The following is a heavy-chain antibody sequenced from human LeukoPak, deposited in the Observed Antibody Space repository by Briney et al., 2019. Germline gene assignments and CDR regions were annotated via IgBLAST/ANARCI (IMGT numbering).Heavy chain of an antibody. J-gene: IGHJ3*02. CDR1: GGSISDYY. CDR3: ARHTRYRAVGPFDI. D-gene: IGHD1-1*01. Sequence: SETLSLTCTVAGGSISDYYWSWIRQPPGKGLEWIGYIYYSGSTNYNPSLKSRATISGAPSKNQFSLNLTAVAATDTPVYHCARHTRYRAVGPFDIWGQGTMVTVSS. V-gene: IGHV4-59*08. CDR2: IYYSGST.